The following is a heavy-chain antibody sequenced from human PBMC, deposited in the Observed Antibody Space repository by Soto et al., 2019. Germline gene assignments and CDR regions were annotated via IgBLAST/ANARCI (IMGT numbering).Heavy chain of an antibody. J-gene: IGHJ1*01. CDR2: IYFRGST. V-gene: IGHV4-39*01. Sequence: TSETLSLTCTVSGGSISSSTYYWGWIRQPPGKGLEWIGSIYFRGSTYYNPSLKSRVTVSVDTSKKQFSLKLTSVTAADTAVYYCARDTSSTSLRAEYFQFWGQGTQVTVSS. D-gene: IGHD6-13*01. CDR1: GGSISSSTYY. CDR3: ARDTSSTSLRAEYFQF.